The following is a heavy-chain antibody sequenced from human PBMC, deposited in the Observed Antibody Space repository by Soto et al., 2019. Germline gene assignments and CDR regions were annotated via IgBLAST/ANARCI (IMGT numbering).Heavy chain of an antibody. Sequence: GESLKISCMGSGYKVSTWHNFTSYWIAWVRQMPGEGLEWMGIIYPGDSDTRYSPSFQGQVTISADKSISTAYLQWSSLKASDTAMYYCARPRQAGRGYGMDVWGQGTTVTVSS. CDR1: GYKVSTWHNFTSYW. D-gene: IGHD6-13*01. J-gene: IGHJ6*02. V-gene: IGHV5-51*01. CDR3: ARPRQAGRGYGMDV. CDR2: IYPGDSDT.